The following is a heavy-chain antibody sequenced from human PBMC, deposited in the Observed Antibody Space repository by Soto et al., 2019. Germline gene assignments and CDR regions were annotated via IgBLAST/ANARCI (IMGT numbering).Heavy chain of an antibody. Sequence: QVQLVQSGAEVKKPGSSLRVSCKASGGTFSSYAISWVRQAPGQGLEWVGGIIASFGTANYEQKFQGRVTITADESTSTAYMELSSLRSEDTAVYYCARSMFGGSGGYYYCGMDVWGQGTTVTVSS. CDR1: GGTFSSYA. J-gene: IGHJ6*02. CDR3: ARSMFGGSGGYYYCGMDV. CDR2: IIASFGTA. V-gene: IGHV1-69*01. D-gene: IGHD3-3*01.